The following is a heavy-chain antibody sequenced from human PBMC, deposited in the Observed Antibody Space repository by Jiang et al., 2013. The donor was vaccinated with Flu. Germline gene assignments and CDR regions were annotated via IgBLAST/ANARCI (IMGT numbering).Heavy chain of an antibody. V-gene: IGHV2-5*02. Sequence: KPTQTLTLTCTFSGFSLSTSGVGVGWIRQPPGKALEWLALIYWDDDKRYSPSLKSRLTITRTPQKPGVLTMTNMDPVDTATYYCAHTYYYDTSGKTFDYWGQGTLV. CDR3: AHTYYYDTSGKTFDY. CDR1: GFSLSTSGVG. CDR2: IYWDDDK. J-gene: IGHJ4*02. D-gene: IGHD3-22*01.